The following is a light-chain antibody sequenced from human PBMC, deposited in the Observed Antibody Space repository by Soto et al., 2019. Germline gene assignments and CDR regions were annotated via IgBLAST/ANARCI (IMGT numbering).Light chain of an antibody. V-gene: IGKV3-20*01. CDR3: QQYDSSFT. CDR1: QSVSNGY. Sequence: ETVLTQSPGTLSLSPGERATLSCRASQSVSNGYLAWYQHKPGQAPRLLIYGASIRATGIPDRFSGSGSGTDFTLTISRLEPEDFAVYYCQQYDSSFTFGPGTKVDI. CDR2: GAS. J-gene: IGKJ3*01.